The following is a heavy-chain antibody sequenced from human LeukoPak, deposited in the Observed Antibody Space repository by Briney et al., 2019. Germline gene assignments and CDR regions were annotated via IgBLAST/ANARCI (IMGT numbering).Heavy chain of an antibody. J-gene: IGHJ4*02. CDR3: AKDEASGSYTLYYFDY. CDR2: INGRGIT. Sequence: GGSLRLSCTASGFTFSSYTMSWVRQAPGEGLEWLSAINGRGITYYAGSVKGRFSISRDNSKNTLYLQMNSLRAEDTAVYYCAKDEASGSYTLYYFDYWGQGTLVTVSS. CDR1: GFTFSSYT. V-gene: IGHV3-23*01. D-gene: IGHD1-26*01.